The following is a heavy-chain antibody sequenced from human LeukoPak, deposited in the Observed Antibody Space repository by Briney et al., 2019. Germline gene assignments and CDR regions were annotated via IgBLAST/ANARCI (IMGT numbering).Heavy chain of an antibody. J-gene: IGHJ4*02. Sequence: PSETLSLTCAVSGYSISSGHYWGWIRQPPGKGLEWIGSIYHSGGTYYNPSLKSRVTISVDTSKNQFSLKMKSVTAADTAVYYCAGFTPAVDYCGQGTLVTVSS. CDR3: AGFTPAVDY. CDR1: GYSISSGHY. CDR2: IYHSGGT. V-gene: IGHV4-38-2*01. D-gene: IGHD3-10*01.